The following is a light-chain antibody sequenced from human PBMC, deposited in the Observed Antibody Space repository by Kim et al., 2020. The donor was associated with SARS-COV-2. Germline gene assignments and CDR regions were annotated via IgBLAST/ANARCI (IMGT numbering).Light chain of an antibody. CDR3: QKYNSAPPYT. CDR1: QGISNY. J-gene: IGKJ2*01. CDR2: AAS. Sequence: SVGTRVTIPCRASQGISNYLAWYQQKPGKVPKLLIYAASTLQSGVPSRFSGSGSGTDFTLTISSLQPEDVATYYCQKYNSAPPYTFGQGTKLEI. V-gene: IGKV1-27*01.